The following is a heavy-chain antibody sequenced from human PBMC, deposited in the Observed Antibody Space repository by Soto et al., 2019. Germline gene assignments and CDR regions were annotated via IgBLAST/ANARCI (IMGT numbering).Heavy chain of an antibody. CDR2: MNPNSGNT. CDR1: GYTFTSYD. Sequence: QVQLVQSGAEVKKPGASVKVSCKASGYTFTSYDINWVRQATGQGLEWMGWMNPNSGNTGYAQKFQGRVTMTRNTSISTAYMELSSLRSEDTAVYYCARARGVRGIAALTPDYWGQGTLVTVSS. D-gene: IGHD6-13*01. J-gene: IGHJ4*02. V-gene: IGHV1-8*01. CDR3: ARARGVRGIAALTPDY.